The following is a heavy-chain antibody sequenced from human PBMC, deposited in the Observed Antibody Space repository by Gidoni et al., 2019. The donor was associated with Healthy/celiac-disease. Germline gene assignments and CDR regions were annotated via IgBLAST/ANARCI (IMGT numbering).Heavy chain of an antibody. CDR2: IKQDGSEK. D-gene: IGHD6-13*01. J-gene: IGHJ5*02. V-gene: IGHV3-7*01. CDR3: ARIVAAAGTEWFDP. Sequence: EVQLVESGGGLVQPGGSLRLSCAASGFTFSSYWMSWVRQAPGKGLEWVANIKQDGSEKYYVDSVKGRFTISRDNAKNSLYLQMNSLRAEDTAVYYCARIVAAAGTEWFDPWGQGTLVTVSS. CDR1: GFTFSSYW.